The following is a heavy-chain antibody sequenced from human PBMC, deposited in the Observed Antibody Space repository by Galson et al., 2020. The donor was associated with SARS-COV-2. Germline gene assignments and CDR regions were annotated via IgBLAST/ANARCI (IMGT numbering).Heavy chain of an antibody. V-gene: IGHV3-23*01. Sequence: SLRLSCAASGFRLSIYAMTWLRQPPGKGLGWVGAISDRNFNTYDGDSVKGRFTISKDNSRDTLYLEMKRLRVEDTAVYYCAKRLTPSDPEYHQDWGQGTLVIVSS. CDR2: ISDRNFNT. CDR3: AKRLTPSDPEYHQD. CDR1: GFRLSIYA. J-gene: IGHJ1*01. D-gene: IGHD2-21*02.